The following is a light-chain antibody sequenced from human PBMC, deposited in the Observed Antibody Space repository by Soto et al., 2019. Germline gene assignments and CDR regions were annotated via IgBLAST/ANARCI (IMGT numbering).Light chain of an antibody. CDR1: QSVLYSPNNKNY. V-gene: IGKV4-1*01. CDR3: QQYYGTPHT. Sequence: DIVMTQSPDSLAVSLGERATINCKSSQSVLYSPNNKNYLAWYQQKPGHPPKLLIYWASSQESGVPDRFSGSGFGTDFALTISSLQAEDVAVYYCQQYYGTPHTFGQGTKLEIK. J-gene: IGKJ2*01. CDR2: WAS.